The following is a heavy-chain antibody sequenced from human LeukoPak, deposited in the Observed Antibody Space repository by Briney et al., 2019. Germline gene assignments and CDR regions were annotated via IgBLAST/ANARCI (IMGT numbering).Heavy chain of an antibody. CDR2: IIPIFGTA. J-gene: IGHJ4*02. D-gene: IGHD6-6*01. CDR1: GGTFSSYA. CDR3: ATYSSSKLPLFDY. V-gene: IGHV1-69*05. Sequence: EASVKVSCKASGGTFSSYAISWVRQAPGQGLEWMGGIIPIFGTANYAQKFQGRVTITTDESTSTAYMELSSLRSEDTAVYYCATYSSSKLPLFDYWGQGTLVTVSS.